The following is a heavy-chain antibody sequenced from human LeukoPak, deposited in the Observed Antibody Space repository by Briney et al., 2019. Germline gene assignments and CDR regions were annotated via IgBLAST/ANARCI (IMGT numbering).Heavy chain of an antibody. D-gene: IGHD5-18*01. J-gene: IGHJ3*02. CDR3: ARDFRDTARTFDI. Sequence: PSETLSLTCTVSGGSISSSSYYWGWIRQPPGKGLEWIGRIYSSGSTNYNPSLKSRVTISVDTSKNQFSLQLNSVTPEDTAVYYCARDFRDTARTFDIWGQGTMVTVSS. CDR2: IYSSGST. CDR1: GGSISSSSYY. V-gene: IGHV4-39*07.